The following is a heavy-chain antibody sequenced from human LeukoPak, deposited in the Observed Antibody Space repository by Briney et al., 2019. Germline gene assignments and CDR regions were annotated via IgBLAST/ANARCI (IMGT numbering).Heavy chain of an antibody. J-gene: IGHJ4*02. Sequence: ASVKVSCKASGYTFTGYYMHWVRQAPGQGLEWMGWINPNSGGTNYAQKFQGRVTMTRDTSISTAYMELSRLRSDDTAVYYCARDRGHIVVVTATLFDYWGQGTLVTVSS. CDR2: INPNSGGT. CDR3: ARDRGHIVVVTATLFDY. CDR1: GYTFTGYY. V-gene: IGHV1-2*02. D-gene: IGHD2-21*02.